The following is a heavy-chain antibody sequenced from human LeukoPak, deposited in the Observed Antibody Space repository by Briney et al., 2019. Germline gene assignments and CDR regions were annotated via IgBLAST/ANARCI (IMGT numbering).Heavy chain of an antibody. J-gene: IGHJ4*02. CDR2: IYNSGST. CDR3: ARGGHSNHDPFDY. V-gene: IGHV4-31*03. CDR1: GGSISSGGYY. Sequence: PSETLSLTCTVSGGSISSGGYYWSWIRQHPGKGLEWIGYIYNSGSTYYNPSLKSRVTISVDTSRGRFSLKVTSVTAADTAVYYCARGGHSNHDPFDYWGQGTLVTVSS. D-gene: IGHD4-11*01.